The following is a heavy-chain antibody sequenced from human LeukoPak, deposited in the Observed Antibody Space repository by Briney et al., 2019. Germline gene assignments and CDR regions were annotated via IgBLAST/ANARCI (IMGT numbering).Heavy chain of an antibody. Sequence: SETLCLTCSVSGGSLNSHYWSWIRQPPGKRLEWIGYIFNTGNTNYNPSLASRVTMSVDTSRAQFFLRLSPVTAADTAIYYCASRPADTTWYGVFDYWSQGTLVTVSS. CDR1: GGSLNSHY. CDR3: ASRPADTTWYGVFDY. D-gene: IGHD3-10*01. J-gene: IGHJ4*02. V-gene: IGHV4-59*11. CDR2: IFNTGNT.